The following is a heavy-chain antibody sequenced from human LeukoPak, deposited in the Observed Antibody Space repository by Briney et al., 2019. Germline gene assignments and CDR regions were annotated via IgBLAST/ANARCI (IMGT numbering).Heavy chain of an antibody. CDR2: INTGGSTT. J-gene: IGHJ4*02. D-gene: IGHD5-24*01. CDR3: SRDLRGRDDY. CDR1: GFTFSSYW. V-gene: IGHV3-74*01. Sequence: GGSLRLSSAASGFTFSSYWMHWVRQAQGKGLVWVSRINTGGSTTDYADSVKGRFTISRDNAKNTLYLQMNSLRAEDTAVYYCSRDLRGRDDYWGQGILVIVSS.